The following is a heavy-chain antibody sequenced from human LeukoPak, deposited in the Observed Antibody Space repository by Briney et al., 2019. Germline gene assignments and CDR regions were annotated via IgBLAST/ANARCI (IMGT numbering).Heavy chain of an antibody. V-gene: IGHV3-23*01. Sequence: GGSLRLXCAASGFTFSSYSMNWVRQAPGKELEWVSAISGSGGSTYYADSVKGRFTISRDNSKNTLYLQMNSLRAEDTAVYYCATGGGSSWSKVWGQGTMVTVSS. CDR3: ATGGGSSWSKV. J-gene: IGHJ3*01. D-gene: IGHD6-13*01. CDR2: ISGSGGST. CDR1: GFTFSSYS.